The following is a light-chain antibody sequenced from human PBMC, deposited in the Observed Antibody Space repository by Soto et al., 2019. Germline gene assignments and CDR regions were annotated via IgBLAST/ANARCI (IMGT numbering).Light chain of an antibody. CDR2: DVT. V-gene: IGLV2-14*01. J-gene: IGLJ1*01. CDR1: SSDVGGYKY. CDR3: SSYTSSSSYV. Sequence: QSVLTQPASVSGSPGQSITISCTGTSSDVGGYKYASWYQQHPDKAPKLIIYDVTNRPSGISNRFSGSKSGNTASLTISGLQAEDEADYYCSSYTSSSSYVFGTGTKVTVL.